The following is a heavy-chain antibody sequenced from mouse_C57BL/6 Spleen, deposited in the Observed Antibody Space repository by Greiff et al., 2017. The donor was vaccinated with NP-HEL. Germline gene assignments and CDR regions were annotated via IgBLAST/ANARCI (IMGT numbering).Heavy chain of an antibody. CDR3: ARSGLEDYGNPAWFAY. CDR2: INPSNGGT. Sequence: QVQLQQPGTELVKPGASVKLSCKASGYTFTSYWMHWVKQRPGQGLEWIGNINPSNGGTNYNEKFKSKATLTVDKSSSTAYMQLSSLTSEDSAVYYCARSGLEDYGNPAWFAYWGQGTLVTVSA. D-gene: IGHD2-1*01. V-gene: IGHV1-53*01. J-gene: IGHJ3*01. CDR1: GYTFTSYW.